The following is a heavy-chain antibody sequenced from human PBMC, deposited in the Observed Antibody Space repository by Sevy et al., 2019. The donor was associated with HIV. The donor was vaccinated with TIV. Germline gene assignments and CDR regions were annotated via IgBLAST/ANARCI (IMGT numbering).Heavy chain of an antibody. CDR1: GFTFSKYW. CDR3: ARETGSSHFDY. J-gene: IGHJ4*02. Sequence: GGSLRLSCAASGFTFSKYWMSWVRQAPGKGLEWVANINQDGSEKYYVDSVKGRFTISGDNGQNSLYLQMNSLRAEDTAVYYCARETGSSHFDYWGQGTLVTVSS. D-gene: IGHD3-10*01. V-gene: IGHV3-7*01. CDR2: INQDGSEK.